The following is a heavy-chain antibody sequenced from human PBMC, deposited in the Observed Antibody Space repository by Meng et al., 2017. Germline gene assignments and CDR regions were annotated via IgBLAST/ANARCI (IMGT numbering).Heavy chain of an antibody. Sequence: QVQLVQSGAEVKKPGSSVKVSCKASGGTFSSYTISWVRHAPGQGLEWMGRIIPILGIANYAQKFQGRVTITADKSTSTAYMELSSLRSEDTAVYYCARDLSGSGTFDYWGQGTLVTVSS. CDR2: IIPILGIA. D-gene: IGHD3-10*01. CDR1: GGTFSSYT. CDR3: ARDLSGSGTFDY. V-gene: IGHV1-69*08. J-gene: IGHJ4*02.